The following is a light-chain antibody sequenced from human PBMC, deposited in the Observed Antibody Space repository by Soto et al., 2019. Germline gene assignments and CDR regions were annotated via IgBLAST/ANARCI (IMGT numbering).Light chain of an antibody. V-gene: IGKV3-11*01. Sequence: EIVLTQSPATLSLSPGERATPSCRASQSISSYSAWYQQKPDQAPRLLIYDASNRATGIPARFSGSGSGTDFTLTISSLEPEDFAVYYCHQRSTWPFTFGPGTKVDIK. CDR2: DAS. CDR3: HQRSTWPFT. J-gene: IGKJ3*01. CDR1: QSISSY.